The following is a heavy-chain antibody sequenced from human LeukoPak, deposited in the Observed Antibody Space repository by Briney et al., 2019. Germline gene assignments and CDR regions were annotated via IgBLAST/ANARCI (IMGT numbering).Heavy chain of an antibody. V-gene: IGHV4-39*01. Sequence: SETLSLTCTVSGGDIISRSHYWGWIRQPPGKGLEWIGSIYYRKNTYYNPSLKSRVTISADTSKNQFSLTLGSVSATDTAVYYCASPRGFSYGYFDYWGQGTLVTVSS. CDR2: IYYRKNT. CDR3: ASPRGFSYGYFDY. J-gene: IGHJ4*02. CDR1: GGDIISRSHY. D-gene: IGHD5-18*01.